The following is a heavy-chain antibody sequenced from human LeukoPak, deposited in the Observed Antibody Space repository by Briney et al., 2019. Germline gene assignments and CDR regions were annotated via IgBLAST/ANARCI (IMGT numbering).Heavy chain of an antibody. CDR3: ARRPVTTKGTNWFDP. CDR2: IYYTGST. CDR1: GGSISGYY. Sequence: PSETLSLTCTVSGGSISGYYWSWIRQPPGKGLEWIGYIYYTGSTNYNPSLKSRVAISVDTSKNQFSLKLSSVTAADTAVYYCARRPVTTKGTNWFDPWGQGTLVTVSS. J-gene: IGHJ5*02. V-gene: IGHV4-59*08. D-gene: IGHD4-17*01.